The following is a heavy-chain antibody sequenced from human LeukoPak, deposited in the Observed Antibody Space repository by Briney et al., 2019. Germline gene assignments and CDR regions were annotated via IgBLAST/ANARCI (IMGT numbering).Heavy chain of an antibody. V-gene: IGHV3-30*02. CDR3: ARDQGITMVQGAFDI. Sequence: PGGSLRLSCAASGFTFSSYGMHWVRQAPGKGLEWVAFIRYDGSNKYYADSVKGRFTISRDNSKNTLYLQMNSLRAEDAAVYYCARDQGITMVQGAFDIWGQGTMVTVSS. J-gene: IGHJ3*02. CDR1: GFTFSSYG. D-gene: IGHD3-10*01. CDR2: IRYDGSNK.